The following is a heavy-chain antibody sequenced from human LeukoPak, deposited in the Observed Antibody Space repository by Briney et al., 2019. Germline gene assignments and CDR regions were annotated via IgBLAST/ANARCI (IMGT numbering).Heavy chain of an antibody. CDR1: GFTFSGSA. Sequence: GGSLRLSCAASGFTFSGSAMHWVRQASGKGLEWVGRIRSKANSYATAYAASVKGRFTISRDDSGDTAYLQMNSLKTEDTAVYYCTTYISGHYWGQGTLVTVSS. D-gene: IGHD1-20*01. J-gene: IGHJ4*02. CDR2: IRSKANSYAT. V-gene: IGHV3-73*01. CDR3: TTYISGHY.